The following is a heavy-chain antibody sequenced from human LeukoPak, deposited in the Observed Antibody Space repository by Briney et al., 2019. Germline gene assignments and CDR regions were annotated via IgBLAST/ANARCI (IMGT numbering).Heavy chain of an antibody. CDR2: MNPNSGNT. V-gene: IGHV1-8*02. CDR1: GYTFTSYD. D-gene: IGHD2-2*02. Sequence: ASVKVSCKASGYTFTSYDINWVRQATGQGPEWMGWMNPNSGNTGYAQKFQGRVTMTRNTSISTAYMELSSLRSEDTAVYYCIVVVPAAIETWFDPWGQGTLVTVSS. J-gene: IGHJ5*02. CDR3: IVVVPAAIETWFDP.